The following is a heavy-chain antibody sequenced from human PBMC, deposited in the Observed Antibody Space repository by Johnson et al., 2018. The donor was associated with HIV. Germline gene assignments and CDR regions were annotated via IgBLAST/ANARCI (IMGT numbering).Heavy chain of an antibody. J-gene: IGHJ3*02. CDR3: AKSPGKDHGGNSGAFHI. Sequence: VQLVESGGGLVQPGGSLRLSCAASGFTFSSYAMSWVRQAPGKGLEWVSAISGSGGSTYYADSVKGRFTSSRDNSKNTLYLQMSRLRAEDTAVYYCAKSPGKDHGGNSGAFHIWGQGTMVTVSS. CDR1: GFTFSSYA. V-gene: IGHV3-23*04. CDR2: ISGSGGST. D-gene: IGHD4-23*01.